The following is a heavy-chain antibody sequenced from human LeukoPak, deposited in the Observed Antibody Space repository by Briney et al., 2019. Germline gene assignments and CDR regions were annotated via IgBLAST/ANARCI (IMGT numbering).Heavy chain of an antibody. CDR1: GFTFSNYA. J-gene: IGHJ4*02. Sequence: GGSLRLSCAASGFTFSNYAMSWVRQAPGRGLEWVAFIRYDGSNKYYADSVKGRFTISRDNSKNTLYLQMNSLRAEDTAVYYCAKARQQLVLDLAGYWGQGTLVTVSS. CDR2: IRYDGSNK. D-gene: IGHD6-13*01. CDR3: AKARQQLVLDLAGY. V-gene: IGHV3-30*02.